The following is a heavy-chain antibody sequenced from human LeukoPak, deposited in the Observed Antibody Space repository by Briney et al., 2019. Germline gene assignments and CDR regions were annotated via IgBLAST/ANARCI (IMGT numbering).Heavy chain of an antibody. CDR1: RFTFSSLA. CDR3: ARLWGGSGRHIDY. CDR2: IFTGGST. D-gene: IGHD3-16*01. J-gene: IGHJ4*02. Sequence: GGSLTLSCAASRFTFSSLAMRWLRPAPGKGREWGTDIFTGGSTYHPDSVKGRFTISRDNSRNTLYVLRNSLCADAPAVYYCARLWGGSGRHIDYWGQGTLVTVSS. V-gene: IGHV3-53*01.